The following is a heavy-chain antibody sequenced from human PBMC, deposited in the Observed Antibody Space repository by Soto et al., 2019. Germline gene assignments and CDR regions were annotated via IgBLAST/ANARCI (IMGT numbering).Heavy chain of an antibody. J-gene: IGHJ6*02. CDR1: GFTFSSYS. D-gene: IGHD2-15*01. CDR3: ARDKSSSGGKYYYYGMDV. CDR2: ISSSSSTI. Sequence: GGSLRLSCAASGFTFSSYSMNWVRQAPGKGLEWVSYISSSSSTIYYADSVKGRFTISRDNAKNSLYLQMNSLSDEDTAVYYCARDKSSSGGKYYYYGMDVWGQGTTVTVSS. V-gene: IGHV3-48*02.